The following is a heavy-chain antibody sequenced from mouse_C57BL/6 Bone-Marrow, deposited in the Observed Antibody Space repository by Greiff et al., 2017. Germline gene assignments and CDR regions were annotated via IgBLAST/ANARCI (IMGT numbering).Heavy chain of an antibody. V-gene: IGHV1-22*01. CDR1: GYTFTDYN. CDR2: INPNNGGT. Sequence: EVQLQESGPELVKPGASVKMSCKASGYTFTDYNMHWVKRSHGKSLEWIGYINPNNGGTSYNQKFKGKATLTVNKSSSTAYMELRSLTSEDSAVYYCARYGTTAMDYWGQGTSVTVSS. CDR3: ARYGTTAMDY. D-gene: IGHD1-2*01. J-gene: IGHJ4*01.